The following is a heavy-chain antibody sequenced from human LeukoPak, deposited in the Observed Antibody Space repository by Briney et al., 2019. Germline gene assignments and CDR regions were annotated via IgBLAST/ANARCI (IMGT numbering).Heavy chain of an antibody. J-gene: IGHJ4*02. CDR3: ARASLNPLRYFDWHSGDYFDY. Sequence: SETLSLTCTVSGGSISSGSYYWSWIRQPAGKGLEWIGRIYTSGSTNYNPSLKSRVTISVDTSKNQFSLKLSSVTAADTAVYYCARASLNPLRYFDWHSGDYFDYWGQGTLVTVSS. V-gene: IGHV4-61*02. CDR1: GGSISSGSYY. CDR2: IYTSGST. D-gene: IGHD3-9*01.